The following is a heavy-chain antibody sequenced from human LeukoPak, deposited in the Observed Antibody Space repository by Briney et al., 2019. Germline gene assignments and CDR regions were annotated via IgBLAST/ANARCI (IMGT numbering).Heavy chain of an antibody. CDR1: GGSVSSGSYY. CDR2: IYYSGST. Sequence: SETLSLTCTVSGGSVSSGSYYWSWIRQPPGKGLEWIGYIYYSGSTNYNPSLKSRVTISLDTPKNQFSLKLSSVTAADTAVYYCPTWEVATYAFDIWGQGTMVTVSS. J-gene: IGHJ3*02. V-gene: IGHV4-61*01. CDR3: PTWEVATYAFDI. D-gene: IGHD5-12*01.